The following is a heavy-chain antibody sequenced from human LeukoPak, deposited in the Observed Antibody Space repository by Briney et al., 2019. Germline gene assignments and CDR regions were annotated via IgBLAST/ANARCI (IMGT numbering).Heavy chain of an antibody. J-gene: IGHJ4*02. CDR1: GFTFSSCW. V-gene: IGHV3-7*02. D-gene: IGHD1-26*01. CDR2: IKQDGNEK. Sequence: GGSLRLSCAASGFTFSSCWMTWVRQAPGQGLEWVANIKQDGNEKYYVDSVKGRFSISRDNAKNSVYLQMNSLRAEDTAVYYCARLMGERSLFEYWGQGVLVSVSS. CDR3: ARLMGERSLFEY.